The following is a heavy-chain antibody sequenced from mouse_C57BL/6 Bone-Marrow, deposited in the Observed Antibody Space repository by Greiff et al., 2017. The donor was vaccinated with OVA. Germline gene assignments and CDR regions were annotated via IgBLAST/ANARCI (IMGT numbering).Heavy chain of an antibody. D-gene: IGHD1-1*01. CDR3: ARHEVVAYYAMDY. J-gene: IGHJ4*01. CDR2: IYPGSGST. Sequence: QVQLQQPGAELVKPGASVKMSCKASGYTFTSYWITWVKQRPGQGLEWIGDIYPGSGSTNYNEKFKSKATLTVDTSSSTAYMQLSSLTSEDSAVYYCARHEVVAYYAMDYWGQGTSVTVSS. V-gene: IGHV1-55*01. CDR1: GYTFTSYW.